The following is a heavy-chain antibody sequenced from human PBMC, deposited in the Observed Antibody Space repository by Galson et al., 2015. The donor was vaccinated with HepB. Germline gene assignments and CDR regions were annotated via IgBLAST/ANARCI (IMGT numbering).Heavy chain of an antibody. J-gene: IGHJ5*02. V-gene: IGHV3-23*01. D-gene: IGHD4-17*01. CDR2: IPGDADRT. Sequence: SLRLSCAASGFTFSRYAMTWVRQAPGKGLEWVSTIPGDADRTDYADSVEGRFTISRDNSKNTLYLQMNSLRPEDAAMYYCAKFKMYGDTENWFDPWGQGTLVIVSS. CDR1: GFTFSRYA. CDR3: AKFKMYGDTENWFDP.